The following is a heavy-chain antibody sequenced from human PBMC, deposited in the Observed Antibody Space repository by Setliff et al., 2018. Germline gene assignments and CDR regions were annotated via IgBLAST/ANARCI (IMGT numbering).Heavy chain of an antibody. CDR1: GGSFSGNY. CDR2: IDHGGST. J-gene: IGHJ4*02. D-gene: IGHD7-27*01. Sequence: PSETLSLTCAVYGGSFSGNYWNWIRQPPGKGLEWIGEIDHGGSTTYNPSLKSRVTTSVDTSKNQFSLRLTSVTAADTAVYYCARGSELWGSGLLAYFDYWGQGTLVTVSS. CDR3: ARGSELWGSGLLAYFDY. V-gene: IGHV4-34*01.